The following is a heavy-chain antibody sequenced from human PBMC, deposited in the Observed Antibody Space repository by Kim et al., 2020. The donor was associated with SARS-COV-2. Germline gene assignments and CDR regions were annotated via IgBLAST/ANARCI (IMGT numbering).Heavy chain of an antibody. V-gene: IGHV3-30*04. J-gene: IGHJ4*02. CDR3: ARVPGYRGYDYGPYYFDY. Sequence: GGSLRLSCAASGFTFSSYAMHWVRQTPDKGLEWVAVMSDDGSNTYYADSVKGRFTISRDNSKNTLYLQMNSLRVEDTAVYYCARVPGYRGYDYGPYYFDYWGQGTLVTVSS. CDR1: GFTFSSYA. CDR2: MSDDGSNT. D-gene: IGHD5-12*01.